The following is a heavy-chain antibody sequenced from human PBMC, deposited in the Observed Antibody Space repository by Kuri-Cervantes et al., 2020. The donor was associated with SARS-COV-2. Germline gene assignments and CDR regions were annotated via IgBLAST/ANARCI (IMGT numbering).Heavy chain of an antibody. J-gene: IGHJ6*02. V-gene: IGHV3-74*01. CDR3: ARESSIAAREWFYYYYGMDV. Sequence: GGSLRLSCAASGFTFSSYWMHWVRQLPGKGLVWVSRISSDGSSTIYADSVKGRFTISRDNAKNSLYLQMNSLRDEDTAVYYCARESSIAAREWFYYYYGMDVWGQGTTVTVSS. CDR1: GFTFSSYW. CDR2: ISSDGSST. D-gene: IGHD6-6*01.